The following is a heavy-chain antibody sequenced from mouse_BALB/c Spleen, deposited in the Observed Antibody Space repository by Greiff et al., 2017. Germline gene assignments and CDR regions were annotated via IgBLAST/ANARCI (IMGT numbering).Heavy chain of an antibody. D-gene: IGHD2-4*01. J-gene: IGHJ2*01. CDR2: IRSKSNNYAT. CDR1: GFTFNTYA. Sequence: EVKLMESGGGLVQPKGSLKLSCAASGFTFNTYAMNWVRQAPGKGLEWVARIRSKSNNYATYYADSVKDRFTISRDDSQSMLYLQMNNLKTEDTAMYYCVRQGIMFDYWGQGTTLTVSS. V-gene: IGHV10-1*02. CDR3: VRQGIMFDY.